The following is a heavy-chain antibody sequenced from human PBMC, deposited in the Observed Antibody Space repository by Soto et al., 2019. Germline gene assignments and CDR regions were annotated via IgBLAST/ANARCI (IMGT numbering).Heavy chain of an antibody. CDR3: VAGGVYSWHT. V-gene: IGHV4-30-2*01. Sequence: PSETLSLTCAVSGGSISSGGYSWSWLRQPPGKGLEWIGEIFHSGGTHYNPSLKSRSTISVDKSKNQFSLRLTSVTAADTAVYYCVAGGVYSWHTWGQGTLVTVSS. J-gene: IGHJ5*02. CDR2: IFHSGGT. D-gene: IGHD2-15*01. CDR1: GGSISSGGYS.